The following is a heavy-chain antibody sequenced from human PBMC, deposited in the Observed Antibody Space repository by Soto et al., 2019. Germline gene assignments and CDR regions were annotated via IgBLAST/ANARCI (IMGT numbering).Heavy chain of an antibody. V-gene: IGHV1-69*02. CDR2: IIPSPDIT. J-gene: IGHJ4*02. CDR1: GGTFSTYI. Sequence: SVKVSCKAPGGTFSTYIISWVRQAPGQGLEWMGRIIPSPDITNYAHKFQGRVTITADKYTSTAYMELSSLRSEDTAVYYCASYGSGSYYFDYWGQGTLVTVSS. D-gene: IGHD3-10*01. CDR3: ASYGSGSYYFDY.